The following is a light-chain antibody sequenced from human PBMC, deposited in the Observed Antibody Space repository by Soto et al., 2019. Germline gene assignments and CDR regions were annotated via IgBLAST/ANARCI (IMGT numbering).Light chain of an antibody. Sequence: DIQMTQTPSSLSASVGDRVTITCRASQGIRQDLGWYQQKPGKAPKRLIYAVSSLHSGVPSRFIGSASGTESTLTITSLQPEDSATYYCLQYNSCPLTFGGGTKVEIK. CDR3: LQYNSCPLT. CDR1: QGIRQD. V-gene: IGKV1-17*01. J-gene: IGKJ4*01. CDR2: AVS.